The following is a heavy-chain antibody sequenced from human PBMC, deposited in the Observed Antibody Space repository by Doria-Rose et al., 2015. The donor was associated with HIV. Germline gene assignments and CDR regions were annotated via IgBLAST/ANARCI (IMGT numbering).Heavy chain of an antibody. V-gene: IGHV2-26*01. CDR2: IFSDDER. J-gene: IGHJ4*02. CDR1: GVSLSSPGMG. D-gene: IGHD6-13*01. CDR3: ARIKSSRWYHKYYFDF. Sequence: QVQLVQSGPVLVKPAETLTLTCTVSGVSLSSPGMGVSWIRQPPGKALEWLANIFSDDERSYKTSLNSRLTISRTTATSQVILTMTDMDPVDTATYYCARIKSSRWYHKYYFDFWGQGTLVIVSA.